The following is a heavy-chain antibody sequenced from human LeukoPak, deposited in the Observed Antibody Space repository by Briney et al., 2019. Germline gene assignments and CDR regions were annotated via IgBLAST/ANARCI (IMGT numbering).Heavy chain of an antibody. CDR3: ARGSDIVVVTATDDAFDI. D-gene: IGHD2-21*02. CDR1: GFTFSSYA. Sequence: GGSLRLSCAASGFTFSSYAMHWVRQAPGKGLEWVAVISYDGSNKYYADSVKGRFTISRDNSKNTLYLQMNSLRVEDTAVYYCARGSDIVVVTATDDAFDIWGQGTMVTVSS. CDR2: ISYDGSNK. V-gene: IGHV3-30*04. J-gene: IGHJ3*02.